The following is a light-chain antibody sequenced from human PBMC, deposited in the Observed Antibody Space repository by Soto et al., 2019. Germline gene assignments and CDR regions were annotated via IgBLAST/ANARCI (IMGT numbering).Light chain of an antibody. CDR2: DAS. J-gene: IGKJ1*01. CDR1: QSVSSY. V-gene: IGKV3-11*01. CDR3: QQRSNWPPT. Sequence: EIVMTQSPATLSVSPGERATLSCRASQSVSSYLAWYQQKPGQAPRLLIYDASTRATGITARFSGSGSGTDFTLTINSLEPEDFAVYYCQQRSNWPPTFGQGTKV.